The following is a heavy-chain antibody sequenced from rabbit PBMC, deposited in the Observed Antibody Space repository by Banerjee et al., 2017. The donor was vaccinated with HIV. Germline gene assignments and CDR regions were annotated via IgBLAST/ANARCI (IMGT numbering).Heavy chain of an antibody. V-gene: IGHV1S45*01. D-gene: IGHD6-1*01. Sequence: QEQLEESGGDLVKPEGSLTLTCTASGFPFSNKAVMCWVRQAPGKGLEWIACIYGGSSGSTYYASWAKGRFTISKTSSTTVTLQMTSLTAADTATYFCARGYGGYAAYDYANLWGPGTLVTVS. CDR2: IYGGSSGST. CDR3: ARGYGGYAAYDYANL. CDR1: GFPFSNKAV. J-gene: IGHJ4*01.